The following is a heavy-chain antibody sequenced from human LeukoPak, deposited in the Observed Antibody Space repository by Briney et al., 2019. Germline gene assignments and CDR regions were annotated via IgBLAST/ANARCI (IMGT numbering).Heavy chain of an antibody. J-gene: IGHJ6*02. V-gene: IGHV3-48*01. D-gene: IGHD3-10*02. CDR1: GFTFSSYS. Sequence: GGSLRLSCAASGFTFSSYSMNWVRQAPGKGLEWVSYISSSSSTIYYADSVKGRFTISRDNAKSSLYLQMNSLRAEDTAVYYCARDQGIFSGPVEGGGMDVWGQGTTVTVSS. CDR3: ARDQGIFSGPVEGGGMDV. CDR2: ISSSSSTI.